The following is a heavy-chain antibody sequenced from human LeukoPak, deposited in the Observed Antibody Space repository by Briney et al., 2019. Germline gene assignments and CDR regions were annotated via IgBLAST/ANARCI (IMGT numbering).Heavy chain of an antibody. J-gene: IGHJ4*02. V-gene: IGHV3-48*03. CDR2: ISSSGSAI. CDR1: GFTFSSYE. Sequence: PGGSLRLSCAASGFTFSSYEMNWVRQAPGKGLEWISYISSSGSAIYYAASVKGRFTISRDNAKNSLYLQMNSLRAEDTAVYYCAKPARTDYVDYWGQGTLVTVSS. CDR3: AKPARTDYVDY. D-gene: IGHD4/OR15-4a*01.